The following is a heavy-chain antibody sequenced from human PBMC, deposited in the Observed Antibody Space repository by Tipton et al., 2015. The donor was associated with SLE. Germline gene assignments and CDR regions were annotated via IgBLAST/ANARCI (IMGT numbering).Heavy chain of an antibody. CDR2: ISASDSAI. V-gene: IGHV3-11*04. J-gene: IGHJ6*03. Sequence: ISASDSAIYFVDSVKGRFTISRDNAKNSLYLQMSSLRAEDTAVYYCARDDYSIAYYYYMDVWGKGTTVTVSS. CDR3: ARDDYSIAYYYYMDV. D-gene: IGHD4-11*01.